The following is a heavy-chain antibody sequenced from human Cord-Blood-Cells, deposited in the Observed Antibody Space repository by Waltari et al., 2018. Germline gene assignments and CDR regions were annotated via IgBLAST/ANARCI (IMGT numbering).Heavy chain of an antibody. D-gene: IGHD4-17*01. J-gene: IGHJ4*02. V-gene: IGHV3-7*01. CDR2: IKQDGSEK. CDR3: ARDPYGDYDY. Sequence: EVQLVESGGGWVQPGGSLRPACAAPGFTFRSYWRSWVRQAPGKGLEWVANIKQDGSEKYYVDSVKGRFTISRDNAKNSLYLQMNSLRAEDTAVYYCARDPYGDYDYWGQGTLVTVSS. CDR1: GFTFRSYW.